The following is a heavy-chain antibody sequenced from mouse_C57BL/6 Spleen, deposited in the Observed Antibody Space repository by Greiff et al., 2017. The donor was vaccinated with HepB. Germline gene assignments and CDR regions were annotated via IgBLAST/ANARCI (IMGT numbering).Heavy chain of an antibody. CDR3: ARKSSGYAMDY. CDR2: INPSSGYT. J-gene: IGHJ4*01. Sequence: QVHVKQSGAELARPGASVKMSCKASGYTFTSYTMHWVKQRPGQGLEWIGYINPSSGYTKYNQKFKDKATLTADKSSSTAYMQLSSLTSEDSAVYYCARKSSGYAMDYWGQGTSVTVSS. V-gene: IGHV1-4*01. CDR1: GYTFTSYT. D-gene: IGHD3-2*02.